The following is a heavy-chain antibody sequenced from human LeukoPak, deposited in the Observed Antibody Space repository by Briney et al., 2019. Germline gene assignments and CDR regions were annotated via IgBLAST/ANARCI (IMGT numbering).Heavy chain of an antibody. D-gene: IGHD2-2*01. CDR2: IYYSGST. CDR3: ARDLLYCSSTSCHNNWFDP. CDR1: GGSISSGDYY. V-gene: IGHV4-30-4*08. Sequence: SQTLSLTCTVSGGSISSGDYYWSWIRQPPGKGLEWIGYIYYSGSTYYNPSLKSRVTIPVDTSKNQFSLKLSSVTAADTAVYYCARDLLYCSSTSCHNNWFDPWGQGTLVTVSS. J-gene: IGHJ5*02.